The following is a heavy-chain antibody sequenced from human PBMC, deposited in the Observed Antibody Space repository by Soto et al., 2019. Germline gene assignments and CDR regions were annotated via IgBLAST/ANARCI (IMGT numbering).Heavy chain of an antibody. Sequence: EVQLVESGGGLVKPGGSLRLSCAASGFTFSKAWMNWVRQAPGKGLEWVGRIKTNSEGGTTDSAAPVQGRFSLSRDDSRNTLSLQMNSLKTDDTAVYYCTTGSVEGVWGQGATVTVSS. J-gene: IGHJ6*02. CDR2: IKTNSEGGTT. V-gene: IGHV3-15*07. CDR3: TTGSVEGV. D-gene: IGHD2-15*01. CDR1: GFTFSKAW.